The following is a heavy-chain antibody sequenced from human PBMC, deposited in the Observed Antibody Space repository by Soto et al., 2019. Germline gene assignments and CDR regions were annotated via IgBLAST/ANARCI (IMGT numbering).Heavy chain of an antibody. D-gene: IGHD2-21*02. CDR2: MHYDGST. CDR3: AREIVTAGGNNYFDP. CDR1: GVSISRGGNY. Sequence: PSGTLSLTCSVSGVSISRGGNYWGWIRQHPGKGLEWIGYMHYDGSTFHNPSLQSRVTISVDKSNNQFSLRLNSLTAADTAVYFCAREIVTAGGNNYFDPWGPGTLVTVSS. J-gene: IGHJ5*02. V-gene: IGHV4-31*03.